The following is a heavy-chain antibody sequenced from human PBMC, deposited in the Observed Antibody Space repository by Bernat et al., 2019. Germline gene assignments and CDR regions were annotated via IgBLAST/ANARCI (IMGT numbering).Heavy chain of an antibody. V-gene: IGHV3-30-3*01. CDR1: GFTFSSYA. J-gene: IGHJ4*02. CDR2: ISYDGSNK. CDR3: ARDGGRLLFDY. Sequence: QVQLVESGGGVVQPGRSLRLSCAASGFTFSSYAMHWVRQAPGRGLEWVAVISYDGSNKYYADSVKGRFTISRDNSKNTLYLQMNSLRAEDTAVYYCARDGGRLLFDYWGQGTLVTVSS. D-gene: IGHD3-16*01.